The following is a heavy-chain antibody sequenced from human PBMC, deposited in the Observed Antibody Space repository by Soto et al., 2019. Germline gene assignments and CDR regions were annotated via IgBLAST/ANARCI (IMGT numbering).Heavy chain of an antibody. V-gene: IGHV3-21*01. D-gene: IGHD6-25*01. CDR2: TSSNRKYM. CDR1: GFSVNAYS. J-gene: IGHJ5*02. CDR3: ASGAVSYSSAYQNWFDP. Sequence: GGSLRLSCAASGFSVNAYSMNWVRQAPGEGLEWVSSTSSNRKYMYYAASVTGRFTISTDEARNFLFLQITSLTAEATAVFYCASGAVSYSSAYQNWFDPWGQGTLVTVSS.